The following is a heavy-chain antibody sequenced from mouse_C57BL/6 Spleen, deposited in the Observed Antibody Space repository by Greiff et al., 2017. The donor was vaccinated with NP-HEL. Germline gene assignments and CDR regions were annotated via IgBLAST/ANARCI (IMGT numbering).Heavy chain of an antibody. CDR2: IYPGDGDT. D-gene: IGHD1-1*01. CDR1: GYAFSSSW. V-gene: IGHV1-82*01. CDR3: ARSATYYYGSSYWAMDY. Sequence: QVQLKESGPELVKPGASVKISCKASGYAFSSSWMNWVKQRPGKGLEWIGRIYPGDGDTNYNGKFKGKATLTADKSSSTAYMQLSSLTSEDSAVYYCARSATYYYGSSYWAMDYWGQGTSVTVSS. J-gene: IGHJ4*01.